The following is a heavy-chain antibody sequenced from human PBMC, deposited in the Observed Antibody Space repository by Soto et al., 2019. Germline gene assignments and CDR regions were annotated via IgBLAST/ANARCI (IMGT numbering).Heavy chain of an antibody. J-gene: IGHJ5*02. D-gene: IGHD6-13*01. CDR2: IKQDGSEK. V-gene: IGHV3-7*01. CDR3: ARVSSRIAAEGNWFDP. CDR1: GFTFSSYW. Sequence: GGSLRLSCAASGFTFSSYWMSWVRQAPGKGLEWVAKIKQDGSEKYYVDSVKGRFTISRDNAKNSLDLQMNSLRAEDTAVYYCARVSSRIAAEGNWFDPWGQGTLVTVSS.